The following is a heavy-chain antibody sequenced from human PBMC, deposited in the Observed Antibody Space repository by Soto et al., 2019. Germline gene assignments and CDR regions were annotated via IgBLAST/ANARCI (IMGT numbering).Heavy chain of an antibody. Sequence: SVKVSCKASGGTFRNYAITWVRQAPGQGLEWMGGIIPLFATSNYAQKFLGRLTFTADESAGTAYMELSSLRSEDTAVYCCAAVIPHTPYNSPHYFDHWGQGXLVTVS. CDR2: IIPLFATS. D-gene: IGHD1-20*01. V-gene: IGHV1-69*13. CDR3: AAVIPHTPYNSPHYFDH. CDR1: GGTFRNYA. J-gene: IGHJ4*02.